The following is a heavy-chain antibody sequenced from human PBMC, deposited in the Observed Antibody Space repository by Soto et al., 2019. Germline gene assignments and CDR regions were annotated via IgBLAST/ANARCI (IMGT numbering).Heavy chain of an antibody. Sequence: QVQLVQSGAEVKKPGSSVKVSCKASGGTFSSYAMSWVRQAPGQGLEWMGGIIPIFGTANYAQKFQGRVTITADASTSTAYMELSSLRSEDTAVYYCARDQTKYYDFWSAYYYYGMDVWGQGTTVTVSS. CDR1: GGTFSSYA. D-gene: IGHD3-3*01. CDR3: ARDQTKYYDFWSAYYYYGMDV. V-gene: IGHV1-69*01. J-gene: IGHJ6*02. CDR2: IIPIFGTA.